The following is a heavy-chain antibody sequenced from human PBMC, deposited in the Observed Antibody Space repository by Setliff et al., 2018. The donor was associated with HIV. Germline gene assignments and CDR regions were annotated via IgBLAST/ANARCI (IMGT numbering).Heavy chain of an antibody. D-gene: IGHD6-13*01. J-gene: IGHJ6*03. CDR1: GVSTSIHY. CDR2: IHTSDTT. CDR3: ARGVAAAGMLMDV. V-gene: IGHV4-4*07. Sequence: NPSETLSLTCTVSGVSTSIHYWVWIRQPAGRGLEWIGRIHTSDTTRYNPSLQSRVAMSVDTSKTQFSLKLTSVSAAATAVYYCARGVAAAGMLMDVWGKGTTVTVSS.